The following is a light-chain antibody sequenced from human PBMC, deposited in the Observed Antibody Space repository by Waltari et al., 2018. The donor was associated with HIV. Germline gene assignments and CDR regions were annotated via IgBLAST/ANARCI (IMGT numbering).Light chain of an antibody. CDR1: NIVARVYNY. CDR2: DVS. J-gene: IGLJ1*01. V-gene: IGLV2-11*01. CDR3: CSYAGSIPFV. Sequence: QSALTPPRPVSGSLRPSVTLSSPGTNIVARVYNYDSWFPQHPGKAPQLMIYDVSNRPSGVPDRVSGSKSGSTASLTISGLHAEDEADYYCCSYAGSIPFVFGRGTKLTVL.